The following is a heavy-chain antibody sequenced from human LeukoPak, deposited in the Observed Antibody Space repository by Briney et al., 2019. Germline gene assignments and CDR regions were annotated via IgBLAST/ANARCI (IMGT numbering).Heavy chain of an antibody. CDR2: IYYSGST. CDR1: GASISSYY. D-gene: IGHD2-2*01. J-gene: IGHJ4*02. CDR3: ARNRYCSSDKCYLDY. V-gene: IGHV4-59*01. Sequence: PSETLSLTCTVSGASISSYYWSWIRQPPGKGLEGIGYIYYSGSTNYNASLKSRVTMSVDTSKNQFSLKLSSVTAADTGVYYCARNRYCSSDKCYLDYWGQGTLVTVSS.